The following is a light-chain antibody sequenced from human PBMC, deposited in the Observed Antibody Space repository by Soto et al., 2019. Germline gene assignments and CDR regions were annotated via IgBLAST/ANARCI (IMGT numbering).Light chain of an antibody. J-gene: IGLJ1*01. CDR2: EVS. CDR3: SSYTSSSTYV. V-gene: IGLV2-18*02. Sequence: QSVLTQPPSVSGSPGQSVTISCTGTSSDVGSYNRVSWYQQPPGTAPKLIIYEVSNRPSGVPDRFSGSKSGNTASLTISGLQAEDEADYYCSSYTSSSTYVFGTGTKLTAL. CDR1: SSDVGSYNR.